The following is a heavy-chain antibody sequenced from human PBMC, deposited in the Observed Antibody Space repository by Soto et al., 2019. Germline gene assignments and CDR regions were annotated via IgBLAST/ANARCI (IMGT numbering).Heavy chain of an antibody. V-gene: IGHV1-18*04. CDR3: ARSDYYEDTGTFEY. J-gene: IGHJ4*02. CDR2: ISGKNGNT. D-gene: IGHD4-17*01. Sequence: ASVKVSCKASGYSFSDFGMTWVRQAPGQGLEWMGWISGKNGNTNYAQKVQGRVTLTADTSTSTAYMEMRALTSDDTATYYCARSDYYEDTGTFEYWGQGTPVTVS. CDR1: GYSFSDFG.